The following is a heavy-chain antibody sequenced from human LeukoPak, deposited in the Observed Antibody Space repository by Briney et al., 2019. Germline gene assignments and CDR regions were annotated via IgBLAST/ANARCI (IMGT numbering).Heavy chain of an antibody. V-gene: IGHV3-30*04. Sequence: GGSLRLSCAASGFTFSSYAMHWVRQAPGKGREGVAVISYDGSNKYYADSVKGRFTISRDNSKNTLYLQMNSLRAEDTAVYYCARAPWSGSSFIDYWGQGTLVTVSS. D-gene: IGHD6-6*01. CDR2: ISYDGSNK. J-gene: IGHJ4*02. CDR1: GFTFSSYA. CDR3: ARAPWSGSSFIDY.